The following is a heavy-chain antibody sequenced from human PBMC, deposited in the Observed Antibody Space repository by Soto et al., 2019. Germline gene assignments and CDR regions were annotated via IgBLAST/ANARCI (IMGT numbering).Heavy chain of an antibody. CDR3: AKTESFNGYYNAFDY. J-gene: IGHJ4*02. CDR2: ISGGGGST. Sequence: PGGSLRLSCAASGFSVGGYAVTWVRQAPGKGLEWVSAISGGGGSTYYADSVKGRFTISRDNSKNTVFLQMNSLRAGDTALYYCAKTESFNGYYNAFDYWGQGTRVTVSS. D-gene: IGHD3-9*01. V-gene: IGHV3-23*01. CDR1: GFSVGGYA.